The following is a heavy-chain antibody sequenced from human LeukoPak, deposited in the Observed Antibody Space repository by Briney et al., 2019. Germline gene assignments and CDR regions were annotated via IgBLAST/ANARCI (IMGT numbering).Heavy chain of an antibody. Sequence: SETLSLTCTVSGYSIRSGYYWAWIRPPPGKGLEWIGSSYHSGSTNYNPSLKSRVTISVDKSKNQFSLKLSSVTAADTAVYYCARLGFGHCSGGSCYSGWFDPWGQGTLVTVSS. CDR1: GYSIRSGYY. D-gene: IGHD2-15*01. J-gene: IGHJ5*02. CDR3: ARLGFGHCSGGSCYSGWFDP. V-gene: IGHV4-38-2*02. CDR2: SYHSGST.